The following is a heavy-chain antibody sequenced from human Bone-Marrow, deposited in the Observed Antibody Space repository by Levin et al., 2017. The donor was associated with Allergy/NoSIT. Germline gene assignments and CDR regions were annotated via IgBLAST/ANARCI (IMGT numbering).Heavy chain of an antibody. V-gene: IGHV4-61*01. CDR3: ARAAVTYSYDETRWFFDL. J-gene: IGHJ2*01. D-gene: IGHD3-3*01. CDR1: GGSVSSGSYY. CDR2: IYYNGGT. Sequence: PSETLSLTCNVSGGSVSSGSYYWSWIRQPPGKGLEWIGYIYYNGGTNYNPSLKSRVSISSDTSKNQFSLKLRSVTAADPAVDYCARAAVTYSYDETRWFFDLWGRGSLVTVSS.